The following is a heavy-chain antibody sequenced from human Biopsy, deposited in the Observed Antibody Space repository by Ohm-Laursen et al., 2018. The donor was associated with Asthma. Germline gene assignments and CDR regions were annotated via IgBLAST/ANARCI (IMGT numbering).Heavy chain of an antibody. CDR1: RFTYE. Sequence: SLRLSCTASRFTYEMHWVRQAPGKGLEWVAVISYDGSITHYADPVKGRFTISRDNSKNTVYLDISSLRIEDTAVFYCGIVVAANPFQGDCWGQGTLVTVSS. CDR2: ISYDGSIT. V-gene: IGHV3-30*03. J-gene: IGHJ4*02. CDR3: GIVVAANPFQGDC. D-gene: IGHD2-15*01.